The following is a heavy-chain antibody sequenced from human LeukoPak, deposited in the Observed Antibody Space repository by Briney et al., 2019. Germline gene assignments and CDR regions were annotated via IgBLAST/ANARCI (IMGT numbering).Heavy chain of an antibody. CDR2: IDHSGST. J-gene: IGHJ3*02. CDR3: ARGYRGSYGYVWAFDI. D-gene: IGHD3-16*01. Sequence: SETLSLTCTVSGYSISSGYYWGWIRQPPGKGLEWTGSIDHSGSTYYNPSLKSRITISVDTSKNQFSLKLSSVTAADTAVYYCARGYRGSYGYVWAFDIWGQGTMVTVSS. CDR1: GYSISSGYY. V-gene: IGHV4-38-2*02.